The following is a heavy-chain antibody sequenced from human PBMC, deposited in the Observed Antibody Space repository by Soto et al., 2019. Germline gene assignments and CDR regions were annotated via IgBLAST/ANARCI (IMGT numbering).Heavy chain of an antibody. CDR3: ARDRGSRDYYGSGNYYYGMDV. CDR1: GGSISSYY. J-gene: IGHJ6*02. Sequence: PSETLSLTCTVSGGSISSYYWSWIRQPPGKGLEWIGYIYYSGSTNYNPSLKSRVTISVDTSKNQFSLKLSSVTAADTAVYYCARDRGSRDYYGSGNYYYGMDVWGQGTTVTVSS. D-gene: IGHD3-10*01. CDR2: IYYSGST. V-gene: IGHV4-59*01.